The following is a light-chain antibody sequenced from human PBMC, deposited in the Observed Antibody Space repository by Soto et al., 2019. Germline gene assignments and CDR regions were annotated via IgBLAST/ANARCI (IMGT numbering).Light chain of an antibody. Sequence: EILLTQSPATLSVSPGESATLSCRASQSVSSNLAWYQQKPGQAPRLLIYGASTRATGIPARFSGSGSETQFTLTISSLQSEDAAVYYCQQYNNWPPITFGQGTRLEIK. CDR1: QSVSSN. CDR2: GAS. J-gene: IGKJ5*01. CDR3: QQYNNWPPIT. V-gene: IGKV3-15*01.